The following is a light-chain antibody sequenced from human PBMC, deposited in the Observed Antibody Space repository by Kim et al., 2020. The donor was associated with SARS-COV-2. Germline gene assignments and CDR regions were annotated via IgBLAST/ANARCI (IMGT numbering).Light chain of an antibody. J-gene: IGKJ2*01. Sequence: LSPGARAPLPCRASQNINNYLAWYQQKPGQAPRLLIYDASDRATGIPAKFSATGFGTDFTLTISSLEPEDFAVYYCQQRSKEPPHTFGQGTKLEI. V-gene: IGKV3-11*01. CDR2: DAS. CDR3: QQRSKEPPHT. CDR1: QNINNY.